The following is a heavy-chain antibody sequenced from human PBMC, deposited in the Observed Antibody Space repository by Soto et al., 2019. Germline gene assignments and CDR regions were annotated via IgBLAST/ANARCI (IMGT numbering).Heavy chain of an antibody. CDR3: VKQAHGLDGVAFDY. V-gene: IGHV3-64D*06. D-gene: IGHD2-15*01. Sequence: GALRLSCSASGFIFSESTIYWVRQVPGKGLEAISAVSTSGRSTYYADSVKDRFTISRDNSKNTLFLQMGSLRPEDTAIYYCVKQAHGLDGVAFDYWGQGTQVTVSS. CDR2: VSTSGRST. CDR1: GFIFSEST. J-gene: IGHJ4*02.